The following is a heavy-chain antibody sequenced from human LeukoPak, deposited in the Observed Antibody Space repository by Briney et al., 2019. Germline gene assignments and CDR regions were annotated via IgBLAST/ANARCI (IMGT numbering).Heavy chain of an antibody. CDR2: IYYSGST. V-gene: IGHV4-59*08. Sequence: PSETLSLTCTVSGGSISSYYWSWIRQPPGKGLEWIGYIYYSGSTNYNPPLKSRVTISVDTSKNQFSLKLSSVTAADTAVHYCARHATAISTYYGMDVWGQGTTVTVSS. D-gene: IGHD2-21*01. J-gene: IGHJ6*02. CDR1: GGSISSYY. CDR3: ARHATAISTYYGMDV.